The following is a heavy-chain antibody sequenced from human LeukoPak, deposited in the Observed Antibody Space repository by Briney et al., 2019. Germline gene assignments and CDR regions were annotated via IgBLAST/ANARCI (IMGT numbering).Heavy chain of an antibody. CDR3: ARGSGWYFY. V-gene: IGHV4-59*08. CDR2: IYYSGST. CDR1: GGSISSYF. D-gene: IGHD6-13*01. J-gene: IGHJ4*02. Sequence: SETLSLTCTVSGGSISSYFWSWIRQPPGKGLEWIGYIYYSGSTKYNPSLNSRVTISQDTSKNQFSLKLSSVTAADTAVYYCARGSGWYFYWGQGALVTVSS.